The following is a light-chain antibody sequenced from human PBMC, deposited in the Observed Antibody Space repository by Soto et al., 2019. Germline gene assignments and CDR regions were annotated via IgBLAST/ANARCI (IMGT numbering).Light chain of an antibody. CDR1: SSDVGGYNY. CDR3: SSYTSSSTRV. V-gene: IGLV2-14*01. J-gene: IGLJ3*02. Sequence: QSALTQPASASGSPGQSITISCTGTSSDVGGYNYVSWYQQHPGKAPKLMIYVVSNRPSGVSNRFSGSKSGNTASLTISGLQAEDEADYYCSSYTSSSTRVFGGGTKLTVL. CDR2: VVS.